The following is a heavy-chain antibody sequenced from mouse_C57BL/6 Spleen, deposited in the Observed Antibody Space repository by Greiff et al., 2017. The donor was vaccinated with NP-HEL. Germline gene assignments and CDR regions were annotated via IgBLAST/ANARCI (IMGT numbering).Heavy chain of an antibody. CDR1: GFNIKDYY. CDR3: ARCLMVTTGECAMDY. V-gene: IGHV14-2*01. Sequence: EVKLMESGAELVKPGASVKLSCTASGFNIKDYYMHWVKQRTEQGLEWIGRIDPEDGETKYAPKFQGKATITADTSSNTAYLQLSSLTSEDTAVYYCARCLMVTTGECAMDYWGQGTSVTVSS. J-gene: IGHJ4*01. D-gene: IGHD2-2*01. CDR2: IDPEDGET.